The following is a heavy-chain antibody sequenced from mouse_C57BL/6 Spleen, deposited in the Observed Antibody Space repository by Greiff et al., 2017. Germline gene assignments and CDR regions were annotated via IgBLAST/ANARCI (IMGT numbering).Heavy chain of an antibody. D-gene: IGHD4-1*01. V-gene: IGHV1-52*01. CDR2: IDPSDSET. CDR1: GYTFTSYW. J-gene: IGHJ1*03. CDR3: ARGGGTSWYLDV. Sequence: QVQLQQPGAELVRPGSSVKLSCKASGYTFTSYWMHWVKQRPIQGLEWIGNIDPSDSETHYNQKFKVKATLTVDKSSSTAYMQLSSLTSEDAAVYDCARGGGTSWYLDVWGTGTTVTVSS.